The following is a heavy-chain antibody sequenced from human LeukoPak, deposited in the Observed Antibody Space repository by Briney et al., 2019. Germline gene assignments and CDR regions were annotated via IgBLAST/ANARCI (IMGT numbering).Heavy chain of an antibody. J-gene: IGHJ4*02. D-gene: IGHD2-21*01. Sequence: TGGSLRLSCAASGFTFSSYSMNWVRQAPGKGLEWVSSISSSSSYIYYADSVKGRFTISRDNSKKTLYLQMNGLRAEDTAVYYCAKGVVVMPATRVDYWGQGTLVTVSS. V-gene: IGHV3-21*04. CDR1: GFTFSSYS. CDR3: AKGVVVMPATRVDY. CDR2: ISSSSSYI.